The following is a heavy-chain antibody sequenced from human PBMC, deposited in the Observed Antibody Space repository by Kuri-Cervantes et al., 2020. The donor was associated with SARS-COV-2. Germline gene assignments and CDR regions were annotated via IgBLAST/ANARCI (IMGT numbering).Heavy chain of an antibody. V-gene: IGHV1-2*04. D-gene: IGHD6-19*01. CDR3: TREGHSSGWDAEYFHH. Sequence: ASVKVSCKASGYTFSDYSNYYMYWVRQAPGQGLEWMGWINPSSGGTNYAQNFQGWVTMTRDTSISTAYMELSSLRYEDTAVYYCTREGHSSGWDAEYFHHWGQGTLVTVSS. CDR2: INPSSGGT. CDR1: GYTFSDYSNYY. J-gene: IGHJ1*01.